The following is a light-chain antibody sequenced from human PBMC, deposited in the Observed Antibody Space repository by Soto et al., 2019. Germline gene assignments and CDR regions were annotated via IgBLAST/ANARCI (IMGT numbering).Light chain of an antibody. Sequence: AIQMTQSPSSLSASVGDRVTIACRASQGIRNDLVWYQQKPGRAPNLLIYAASSLQSGVPSRFSGSGSGTDFTLTISSLQPEDFATYYCLQHYNYPRTLGKGTKVEIK. CDR1: QGIRND. V-gene: IGKV1-6*01. J-gene: IGKJ1*01. CDR2: AAS. CDR3: LQHYNYPRT.